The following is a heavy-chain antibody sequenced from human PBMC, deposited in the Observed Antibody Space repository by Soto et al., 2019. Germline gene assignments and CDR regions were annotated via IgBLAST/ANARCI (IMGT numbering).Heavy chain of an antibody. Sequence: GGSLRLSCAASGFTFSSYAMSWVRQAPGKGLEWVSAISGSGGSTYYADSVKGRFTISRDNSKNTLYLQMNSLRAEDPAVYYCAKGGGGVATAFYYYYGMDVWGQGTTVTVSS. J-gene: IGHJ6*02. V-gene: IGHV3-23*01. CDR1: GFTFSSYA. CDR2: ISGSGGST. D-gene: IGHD5-12*01. CDR3: AKGGGGVATAFYYYYGMDV.